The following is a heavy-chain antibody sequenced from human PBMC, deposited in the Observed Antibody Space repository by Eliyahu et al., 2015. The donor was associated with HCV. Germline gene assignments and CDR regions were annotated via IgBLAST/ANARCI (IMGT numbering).Heavy chain of an antibody. CDR1: GFIFNDYY. CDR3: ARAPRGAVTRLRYFDL. J-gene: IGHJ2*01. Sequence: QVQLVDSGGGLVKPGGSLRLSCAASGFIFNDYYMSWIRQAPGKGLEWVSYVSSSGSTVHYADSVKGRFTISRDNTKNSLYLQMDSLGAEDSAVYYCARAPRGAVTRLRYFDLWGRGTLVSVSP. V-gene: IGHV3-11*01. D-gene: IGHD4-17*01. CDR2: VSSSGSTV.